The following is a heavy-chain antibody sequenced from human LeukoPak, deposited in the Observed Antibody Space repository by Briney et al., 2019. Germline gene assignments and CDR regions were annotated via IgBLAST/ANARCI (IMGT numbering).Heavy chain of an antibody. J-gene: IGHJ6*02. CDR3: ARVGLPDDYYGMDV. V-gene: IGHV1-2*02. CDR1: GYTFTGYY. CDR2: INPNSGGT. D-gene: IGHD2-21*02. Sequence: ASVKVSCKASGYTFTGYYMHWVRQASGQGLEWMGWINPNSGGTNYAQKFQGRVTMTRDTSISTAYMELSRLRSDDTAVYYCARVGLPDDYYGMDVWGQGTTVTVSS.